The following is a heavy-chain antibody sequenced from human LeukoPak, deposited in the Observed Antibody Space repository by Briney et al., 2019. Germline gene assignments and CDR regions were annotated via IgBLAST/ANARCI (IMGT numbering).Heavy chain of an antibody. CDR1: GGSISSYY. J-gene: IGHJ3*02. V-gene: IGHV4-59*01. CDR3: ASNYDSRAFDI. D-gene: IGHD3-22*01. CDR2: LYYSGST. Sequence: PSETLSLTCTVSGGSISSYYWSWIRQPPGKGLEWIWYLYYSGSTNYNPSLKSRVTISVDTSKNQFSLKLSSVTAADTAVYYCASNYDSRAFDIWGQGTMVTVSS.